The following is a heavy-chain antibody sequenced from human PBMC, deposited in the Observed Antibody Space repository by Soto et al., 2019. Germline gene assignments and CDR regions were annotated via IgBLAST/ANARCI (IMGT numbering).Heavy chain of an antibody. CDR1: DGSISSYYW. Sequence: SETLSLTGVVSDGSISSYYWWTWVRQPPGKGLEWIGKMYHSGGADYSPSLKSRVTISADSSKNHFSLRLTGVTAADTAVYYCATGHVASMLEYFGQGTQVPFSP. V-gene: IGHV4-4*02. CDR2: MYHSGGA. CDR3: ATGHVASMLEY. J-gene: IGHJ4*02.